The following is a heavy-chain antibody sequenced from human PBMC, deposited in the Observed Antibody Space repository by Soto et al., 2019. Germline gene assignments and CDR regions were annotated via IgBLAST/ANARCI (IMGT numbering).Heavy chain of an antibody. CDR2: ISGYNGNT. CDR3: ARAPTGDFIEY. D-gene: IGHD1-1*01. Sequence: QVQLVQSGAEVKKPGASVKVSCKTSGYTFTSYGVAWVRQAPGQGLEWMGWISGYNGNTNYAKKLQGRVTMTTDTSTSTGYMELRSLRSDDTAVYYCARAPTGDFIEYWGQGTLVTVSS. J-gene: IGHJ4*02. V-gene: IGHV1-18*01. CDR1: GYTFTSYG.